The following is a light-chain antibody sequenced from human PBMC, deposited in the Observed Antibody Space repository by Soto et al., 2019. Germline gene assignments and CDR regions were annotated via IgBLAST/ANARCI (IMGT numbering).Light chain of an antibody. CDR3: QQYGRT. V-gene: IGKV3-20*01. CDR1: QSVTK. CDR2: AAS. J-gene: IGKJ4*01. Sequence: EIVLTQSPGTLSLSPGERATLSCRASQSVTKLAWYPQQPGQAPRLLIYAASNRATGIPDRFSGSGSGTDFTLTISRLEPEDSAVYYCQQYGRTFGGGTKVEIK.